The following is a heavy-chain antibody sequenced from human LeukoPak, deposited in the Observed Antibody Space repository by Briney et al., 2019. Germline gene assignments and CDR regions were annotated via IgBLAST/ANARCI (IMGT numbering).Heavy chain of an antibody. J-gene: IGHJ4*02. Sequence: SETLSLTCVVSGGSLSTHHWSWIRQPSGKGLQWIGYIYHSGSTNYNPSLKSRVTISVDTSKNQFSLELHSVTAADTAVYYCARGGLVRGVFNPLDYWGQGTLVTVS. D-gene: IGHD3-10*01. V-gene: IGHV4-59*11. CDR2: IYHSGST. CDR3: ARGGLVRGVFNPLDY. CDR1: GGSLSTHH.